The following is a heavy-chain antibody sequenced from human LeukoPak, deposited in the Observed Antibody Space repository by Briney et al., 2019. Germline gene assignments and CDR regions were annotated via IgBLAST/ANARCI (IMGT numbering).Heavy chain of an antibody. Sequence: SETLSLTCAVYGGSFSGYYWSWIRQPPGKGLEWVGEMNHSGSTNYNPSLKSRVTISVDTSKNQFSLKLSSVTAADTAVYYCASLVNTYYYDSSGYYDYWGQGTLVTVSS. V-gene: IGHV4-34*01. CDR2: MNHSGST. CDR1: GGSFSGYY. J-gene: IGHJ4*02. D-gene: IGHD3-22*01. CDR3: ASLVNTYYYDSSGYYDY.